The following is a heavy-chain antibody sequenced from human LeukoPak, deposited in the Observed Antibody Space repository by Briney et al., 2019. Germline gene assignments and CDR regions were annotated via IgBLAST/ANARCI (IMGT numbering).Heavy chain of an antibody. V-gene: IGHV4-59*01. CDR3: ARSAAYYDFWTGYYNALYYMDV. Sequence: SETPSLTCTVSGGSISDYYWSWIRQPPGKGRECIGYVYSGSTSYSPSLKSRVSISVDTSRNQFSLRLSSVTAADTAVYYCARSAAYYDFWTGYYNALYYMDVWGKGITVTVSS. CDR2: VYSGST. D-gene: IGHD3-3*01. CDR1: GGSISDYY. J-gene: IGHJ6*03.